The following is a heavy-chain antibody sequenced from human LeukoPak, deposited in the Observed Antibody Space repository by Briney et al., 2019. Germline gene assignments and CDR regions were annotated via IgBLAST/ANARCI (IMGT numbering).Heavy chain of an antibody. CDR1: GFTVNNKY. CDR3: AYCSSTSCTGNWFDP. D-gene: IGHD2-2*01. Sequence: GGSLRLSCAASGFTVNNKYMTWVRQAPGKGLEWVSLIYNDGRTYYADSVKGRCTISRDNLKNTLYLQMNSLRAEDTAVYYCAYCSSTSCTGNWFDPWGQGTLVTVSS. J-gene: IGHJ5*02. V-gene: IGHV3-53*01. CDR2: IYNDGRT.